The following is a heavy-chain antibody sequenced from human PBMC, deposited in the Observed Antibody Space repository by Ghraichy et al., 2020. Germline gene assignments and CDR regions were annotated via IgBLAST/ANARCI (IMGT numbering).Heavy chain of an antibody. D-gene: IGHD2-8*01. CDR1: GFSLSSSGMC. J-gene: IGHJ6*02. CDR2: IDWDDDT. CDR3: ARIPGVQPRSDYGMDV. V-gene: IGHV2-70*01. Sequence: SGPTLVKPTQTLTLTCTFSGFSLSSSGMCVSWIRQPPGKALEWLALIDWDDDTYFSSSLKTRLTISKDTSKNQVVLTMTNMDPVDTATYYCARIPGVQPRSDYGMDVWGQGTTVTVSS.